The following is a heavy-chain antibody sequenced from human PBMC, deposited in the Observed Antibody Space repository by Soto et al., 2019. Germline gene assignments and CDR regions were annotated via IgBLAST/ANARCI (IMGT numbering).Heavy chain of an antibody. CDR3: AKDFGTMRWLQFNFDY. J-gene: IGHJ4*02. Sequence: PGGSLRLSCAASGFTFSSHAMTWVRQAPGKGLEWVSGLSDSGDSIYYADSVKGRFTIYRDNSMNTLYLQMNTLRAEDTAVYYCAKDFGTMRWLQFNFDYWGQGTLVTVSS. V-gene: IGHV3-23*01. CDR2: LSDSGDSI. D-gene: IGHD5-12*01. CDR1: GFTFSSHA.